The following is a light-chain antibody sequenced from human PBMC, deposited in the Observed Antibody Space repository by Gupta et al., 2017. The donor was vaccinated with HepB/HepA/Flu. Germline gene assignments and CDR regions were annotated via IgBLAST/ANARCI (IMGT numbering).Light chain of an antibody. CDR3: QVWDSGSNHVI. CDR1: NIGRKS. J-gene: IGLJ2*01. CDR2: DNS. V-gene: IGLV3-21*02. Sequence: SFVLTQPPSVSAAPGPPAGITCGGMNIGRKSVHWYQQKPGQAPVLVVYDNSDRPSGIPERFSGSNSGNTATLAVSRVEAGDEADYYCQVWDSGSNHVIFGGGTKLTVL.